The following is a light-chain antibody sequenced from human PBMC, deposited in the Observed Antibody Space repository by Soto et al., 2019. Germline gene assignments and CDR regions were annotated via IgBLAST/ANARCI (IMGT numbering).Light chain of an antibody. CDR1: SSDVGSYNL. V-gene: IGLV2-23*01. CDR2: EGN. Sequence: QSALTQPASVSGSPGQSITISCNVTSSDVGSYNLVSWYQQHPGKAPKLMIYEGNKRPSGVSNRFSGSKSANTASLTISGLQTEDEADYYCCSYAGANTFVFGTGTKVTVL. CDR3: CSYAGANTFV. J-gene: IGLJ1*01.